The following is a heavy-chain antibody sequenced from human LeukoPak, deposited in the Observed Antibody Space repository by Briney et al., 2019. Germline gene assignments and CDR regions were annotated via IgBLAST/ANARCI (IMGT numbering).Heavy chain of an antibody. CDR3: SRADYYDSSEVAFDI. J-gene: IGHJ3*02. Sequence: GGSLRLSCTASGFTFAEYAVSWFRQAPGKGLEWVGFIRSTAYSGTTENAASVKGRFTFSRDDSKGVAYLQMNSLKIEDTAIYYCSRADYYDSSEVAFDIWGQGTMVIVSS. CDR1: GFTFAEYA. CDR2: IRSTAYSGTT. V-gene: IGHV3-49*03. D-gene: IGHD3-22*01.